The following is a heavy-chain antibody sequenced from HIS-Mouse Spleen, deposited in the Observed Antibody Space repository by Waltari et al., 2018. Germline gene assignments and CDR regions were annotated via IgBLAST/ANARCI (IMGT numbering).Heavy chain of an antibody. Sequence: EVQLVQSGAEVKKPGESLKISCKGSGYSFTSYWIGWVRQMPGKGLVWMGVLYPGDSYTGYSPSFRGQVTSSADKSSSTAYLQWSSLKASDTAMYYCARRGGGSSWPFWYFDLWGRGTLVTVSS. CDR3: ARRGGGSSWPFWYFDL. D-gene: IGHD6-13*01. CDR2: LYPGDSYT. J-gene: IGHJ2*01. CDR1: GYSFTSYW. V-gene: IGHV5-51*03.